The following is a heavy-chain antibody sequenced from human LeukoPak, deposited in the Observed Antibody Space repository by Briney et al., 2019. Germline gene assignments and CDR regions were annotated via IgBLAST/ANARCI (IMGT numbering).Heavy chain of an antibody. CDR1: GVSISSYY. Sequence: SETLSLTCTVSGVSISSYYWTWIRQSAGKGLEWIGRIYTSGSTYYNPSLKSRVSMSVDTSKNQCSLKLSSVTAADTAVYYCARVDGYSYGLYWFDPWGQGTLVTVSS. V-gene: IGHV4-4*07. D-gene: IGHD5-18*01. J-gene: IGHJ5*02. CDR3: ARVDGYSYGLYWFDP. CDR2: IYTSGST.